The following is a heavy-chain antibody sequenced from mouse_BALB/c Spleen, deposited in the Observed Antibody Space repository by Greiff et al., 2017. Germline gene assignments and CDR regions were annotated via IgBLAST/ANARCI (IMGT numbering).Heavy chain of an antibody. Sequence: EVKLQESGPGLVKPSQSLSLTCSVTGYSITSGYYWNWIRQFPGNKLEWMGYISYDGSNNYNPSLKNRISITRDTSKNQFFLKLNSVTTEDTATYYCARGSYGGYAMDYWGQGTSVTASS. J-gene: IGHJ4*01. CDR2: ISYDGSN. D-gene: IGHD1-1*01. CDR1: GYSITSGYY. V-gene: IGHV3-6*02. CDR3: ARGSYGGYAMDY.